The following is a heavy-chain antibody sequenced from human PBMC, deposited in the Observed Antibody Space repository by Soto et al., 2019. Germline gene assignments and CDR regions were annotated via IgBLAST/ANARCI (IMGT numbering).Heavy chain of an antibody. CDR1: GGSFSAYY. D-gene: IGHD3-22*01. CDR2: INHSGGT. Sequence: SSETLSLTCAVYGGSFSAYYWSWIRQPPGKGLEWIGEINHSGGTSYNPSLKSRVTISVDTSKSQFSLKLTSVTAADRAVYYCGRGSLDKVESSCFYEYWGQGTPVTVSS. J-gene: IGHJ4*02. V-gene: IGHV4-34*01. CDR3: GRGSLDKVESSCFYEY.